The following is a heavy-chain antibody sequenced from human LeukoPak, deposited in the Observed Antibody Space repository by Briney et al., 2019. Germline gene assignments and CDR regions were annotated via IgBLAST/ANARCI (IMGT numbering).Heavy chain of an antibody. CDR1: GGSISSYY. CDR2: IYYSGST. Sequence: SETLSLTCTVSGGSISSYYWSWIRQPPGKGLEWIGYIYYSGSTNYNPSLKSRVTISVDTSKNQFSLKLSSVTAADTAVYYCARDRGGEYYDSSGYSAHDAFGIWGQGTMVTVSS. J-gene: IGHJ3*02. CDR3: ARDRGGEYYDSSGYSAHDAFGI. V-gene: IGHV4-59*01. D-gene: IGHD3-22*01.